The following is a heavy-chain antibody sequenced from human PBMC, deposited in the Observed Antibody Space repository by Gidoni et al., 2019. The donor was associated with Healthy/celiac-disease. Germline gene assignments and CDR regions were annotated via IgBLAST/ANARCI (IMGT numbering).Heavy chain of an antibody. D-gene: IGHD6-19*01. J-gene: IGHJ6*02. CDR3: ARDLEQWLVRGSPLGYYYGMDV. CDR2: IWYDGSNK. Sequence: VQLVGSGGGVVQPRRSLRLSCAASGFTSTTSVLPSVGQAPGKGLEWVAVIWYDGSNKSYADSVKGRFTISRDNSKNTLYLQMNSLRAEDTAVYYCARDLEQWLVRGSPLGYYYGMDVWGQGTTVTVSS. V-gene: IGHV3-33*01. CDR1: GFTSTTSV.